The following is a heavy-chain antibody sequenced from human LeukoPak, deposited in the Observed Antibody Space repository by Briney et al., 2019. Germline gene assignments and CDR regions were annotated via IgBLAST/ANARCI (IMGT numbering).Heavy chain of an antibody. Sequence: SETLSLTCTVSGYSISSGYYWGWIRQPPGKGLEWIGSIYHGGSTYYNPSLKSRVTISVDTSKNQFSLKLSSVTAADTAVYYCARELVAENYYYYMDVWGKGTTVTVSS. V-gene: IGHV4-38-2*02. CDR2: IYHGGST. CDR1: GYSISSGYY. J-gene: IGHJ6*03. D-gene: IGHD3-9*01. CDR3: ARELVAENYYYYMDV.